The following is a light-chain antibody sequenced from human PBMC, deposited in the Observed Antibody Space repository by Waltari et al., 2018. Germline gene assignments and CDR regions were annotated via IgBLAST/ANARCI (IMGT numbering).Light chain of an antibody. V-gene: IGKV1-39*01. CDR1: QTIGSY. J-gene: IGKJ2*01. Sequence: DIQMTQSPSSLSASVGDRVTITCRASQTIGSYLIWYQHKPGKAPKVLIYAASSLQRGVPSRFSGSGSATDFTLTISSLQPEDFATYYCHQTYSSPQTFGQGTKLEIK. CDR3: HQTYSSPQT. CDR2: AAS.